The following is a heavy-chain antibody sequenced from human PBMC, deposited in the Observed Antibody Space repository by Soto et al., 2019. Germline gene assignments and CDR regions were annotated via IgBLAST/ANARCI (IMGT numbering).Heavy chain of an antibody. V-gene: IGHV3-33*01. D-gene: IGHD4-17*01. CDR2: IWYDGSNE. CDR1: GFTFSNNG. J-gene: IGHJ4*02. Sequence: QVQLVESGGGVVQPGRSLRLSCAASGFTFSNNGMHWVRQAPGKGLEWVAVIWYDGSNEYFADSEKGRFTISRDNSKNTLFLQMDSLRAEDTAVYYCGRGVDYRDYAIDYWGQGTLVTVSS. CDR3: GRGVDYRDYAIDY.